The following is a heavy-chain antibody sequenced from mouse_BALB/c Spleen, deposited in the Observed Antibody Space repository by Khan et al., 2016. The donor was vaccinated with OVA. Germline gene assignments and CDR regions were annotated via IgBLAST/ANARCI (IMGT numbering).Heavy chain of an antibody. J-gene: IGHJ3*01. V-gene: IGHV1-42*01. D-gene: IGHD2-2*01. CDR2: VDPFSGGT. CDR3: TRHGYVAWFTY. CDR1: GYSFTSYY. Sequence: VQLQQSGPELMKPGASVKISCKASGYSFTSYYLHWVMQSPGESLEWIGYVDPFSGGTTYNQKFKGKATLTVDKSSSTAYMHLSNLTAEGSAVYYGTRHGYVAWFTYWGQGTLVSVSA.